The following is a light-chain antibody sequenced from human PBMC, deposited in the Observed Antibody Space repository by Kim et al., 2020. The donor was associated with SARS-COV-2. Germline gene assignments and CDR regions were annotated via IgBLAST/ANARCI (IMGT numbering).Light chain of an antibody. Sequence: SSELTQDPAVSVALGQTVRITCQGDSLRSYYASWYQQKPGQAPVLVISGKNNRPSGITDRFSGSSSGNTASLTITGAQAEDEADYYCNSRDSSGNHLVFG. J-gene: IGLJ3*02. V-gene: IGLV3-19*01. CDR3: NSRDSSGNHLV. CDR1: SLRSYY. CDR2: GKN.